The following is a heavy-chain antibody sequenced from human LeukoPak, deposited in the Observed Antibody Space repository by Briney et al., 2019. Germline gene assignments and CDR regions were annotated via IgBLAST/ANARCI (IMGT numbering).Heavy chain of an antibody. CDR1: GASISSTSYY. Sequence: SETLSLTCTVSGASISSTSYYWGWIRQPPGKGLGWIGSTYYRGTTYYNPSLKSRVTISVDTSKNQFSLKLSSVTAADTAVYYCARYLGGDTDAFDIWGQGTMVTVSS. CDR3: ARYLGGDTDAFDI. J-gene: IGHJ3*02. D-gene: IGHD2-21*02. V-gene: IGHV4-39*07. CDR2: TYYRGTT.